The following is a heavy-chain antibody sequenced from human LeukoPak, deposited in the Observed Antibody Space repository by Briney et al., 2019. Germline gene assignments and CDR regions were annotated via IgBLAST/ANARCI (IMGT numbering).Heavy chain of an antibody. CDR1: GGSISSGDYY. V-gene: IGHV4-30-4*01. D-gene: IGHD3-3*01. CDR2: IYYSGST. J-gene: IGHJ4*02. Sequence: SQTLSLTCTVSGGSISSGDYYWSWIRQPPGKGLEWIGYIYYSGSTYYNPSLKSRVTISVDTSKNQFSLKLSSVTAADTAVYYCARVAPLYYDFWSGYYTGITQYYFDYWGQGTLVTVSS. CDR3: ARVAPLYYDFWSGYYTGITQYYFDY.